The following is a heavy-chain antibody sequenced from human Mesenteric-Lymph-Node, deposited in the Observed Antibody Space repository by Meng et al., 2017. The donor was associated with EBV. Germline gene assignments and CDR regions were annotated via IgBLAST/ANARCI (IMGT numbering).Heavy chain of an antibody. D-gene: IGHD5-12*01. CDR3: ANVPYSY. CDR2: ISGSGLTT. Sequence: VYLWESGGALVRPGRSLGPSCAASGFPFTVYDMSWVRQAPGNGLEWVSGISGSGLTTYYADSVKGRFTMSRDNPGNTLYLQMNSLRVEDTAIYYCANVPYSYWGQGTLVTVSS. V-gene: IGHV3-23*01. J-gene: IGHJ4*02. CDR1: GFPFTVYD.